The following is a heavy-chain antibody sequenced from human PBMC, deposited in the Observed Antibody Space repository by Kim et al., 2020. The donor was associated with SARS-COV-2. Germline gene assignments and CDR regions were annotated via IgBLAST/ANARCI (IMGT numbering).Heavy chain of an antibody. Sequence: SETLSLTCAVYGGSFSGYYWSWIRQPPGKGLEWIGEINHSGSTNYNPSLKSRVTISVDTSKNQFSLKLSSVTAADTAVYYCARGHYYYGSGSYYDYWGQGTLVTVSS. J-gene: IGHJ4*02. CDR2: INHSGST. CDR1: GGSFSGYY. V-gene: IGHV4-34*01. D-gene: IGHD3-10*01. CDR3: ARGHYYYGSGSYYDY.